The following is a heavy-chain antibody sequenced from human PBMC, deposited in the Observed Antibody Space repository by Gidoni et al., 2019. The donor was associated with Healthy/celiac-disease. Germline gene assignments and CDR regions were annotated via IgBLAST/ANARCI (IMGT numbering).Heavy chain of an antibody. D-gene: IGHD3-16*01. CDR2: IKSKTDGGKT. CDR1: GFTFSTSW. Sequence: EVQLVESGGGLLKPGGSLILSCAASGFTFSTSWMSWVRQAPGKGLEWVGRIKSKTDGGKTDYAEPVKDRFSSSRDDSKDTLYMKMNSLKTEDTDVYYCTTDGLNAYRFGDDYWGQGTLVTVSS. J-gene: IGHJ4*02. V-gene: IGHV3-15*01. CDR3: TTDGLNAYRFGDDY.